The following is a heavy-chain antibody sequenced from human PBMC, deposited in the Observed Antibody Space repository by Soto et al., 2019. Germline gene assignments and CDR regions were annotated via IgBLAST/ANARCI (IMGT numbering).Heavy chain of an antibody. Sequence: QLQLQESGPGLVKPSETLSLTCSVSGGSISRTSYYWGWIRQPPGKGLEWIGSIYYSGSTYYNPSLKSRVTISVDTSKNQFSLKLSSVTAADTAVYYCARVDYGDHYDDFDYWGQGTLVTVSS. J-gene: IGHJ4*02. CDR3: ARVDYGDHYDDFDY. CDR1: GGSISRTSYY. D-gene: IGHD4-17*01. V-gene: IGHV4-39*07. CDR2: IYYSGST.